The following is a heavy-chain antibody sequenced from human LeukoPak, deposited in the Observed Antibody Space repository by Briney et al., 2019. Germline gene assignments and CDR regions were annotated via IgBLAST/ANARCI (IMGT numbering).Heavy chain of an antibody. J-gene: IGHJ5*02. V-gene: IGHV5-51*01. D-gene: IGHD2-2*01. CDR3: ARLGHIVVVPAASSWLDP. Sequence: GESLKISCKGSGYSFTSYWIGWVRQMPGKGLEWMGIIYPGDSDTRYSPSFQGQVTISADKSISTAYLQWSSLKASDSAIYYCARLGHIVVVPAASSWLDPWGQGTLVTVSS. CDR2: IYPGDSDT. CDR1: GYSFTSYW.